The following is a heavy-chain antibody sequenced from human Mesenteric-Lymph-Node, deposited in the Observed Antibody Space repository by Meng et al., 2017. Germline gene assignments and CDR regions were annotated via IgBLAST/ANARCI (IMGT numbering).Heavy chain of an antibody. CDR3: ARVEVGITSGDY. J-gene: IGHJ4*01. D-gene: IGHD1-26*01. V-gene: IGHV1-18*01. CDR1: GYTFTNYG. CDR2: ISAYNGNT. Sequence: QAQLGQSGGEVKKPGASVKVSCKASGYTFTNYGITWVRQAPGQGLEWMGWISAYNGNTNYAQTLQGRVTMTTDTSTSTAYMELGSLRSDDTAVYYCARVEVGITSGDYWGHGSLVTVFS.